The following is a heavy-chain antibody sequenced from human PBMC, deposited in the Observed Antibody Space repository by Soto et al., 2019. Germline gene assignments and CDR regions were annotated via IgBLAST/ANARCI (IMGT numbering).Heavy chain of an antibody. D-gene: IGHD6-25*01. V-gene: IGHV1-69*01. J-gene: IGHJ5*02. CDR1: GGTFTYYG. CDR3: ARDLGTTIAGPTRRETYGWLDP. Sequence: QVQLVQSGAEVKRPGSSVKLSCKASGGTFTYYGISWVRQAPGQGLEWMGGIIPIIGPATYAQKFQGRLTITADQSTSTAYMELSSLGSEDTALYYCARDLGTTIAGPTRRETYGWLDPCGQGTLVTVSS. CDR2: IIPIIGPA.